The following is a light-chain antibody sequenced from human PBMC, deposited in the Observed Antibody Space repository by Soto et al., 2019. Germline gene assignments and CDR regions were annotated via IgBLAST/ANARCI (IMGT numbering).Light chain of an antibody. J-gene: IGLJ2*01. CDR2: DVS. CDR1: TSEVGRENL. Sequence: QSALTQPASVSGSPGQSITISCTGTTSEVGRENLVSWYQQYPGKAPKLLIYDVSERPSGVSTRFSGSKSGNTASLTISGLQAEDEADYHCCSYASVSTYVIFGGGTKLTVL. V-gene: IGLV2-23*02. CDR3: CSYASVSTYVI.